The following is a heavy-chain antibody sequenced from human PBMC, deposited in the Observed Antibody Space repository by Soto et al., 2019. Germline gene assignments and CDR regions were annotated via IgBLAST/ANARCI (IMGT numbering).Heavy chain of an antibody. Sequence: GGSLRLSCAASGFTFSSYSRNWVRQAPGKGLEWVSSISSSSSYIYYADSVKGRFTISRDNAKNSLYLQMNSLRAEDTAVYYCARVSDLGYCSGGSCYAFDYWGQGPLVTVSS. J-gene: IGHJ4*02. CDR1: GFTFSSYS. CDR3: ARVSDLGYCSGGSCYAFDY. CDR2: ISSSSSYI. D-gene: IGHD2-15*01. V-gene: IGHV3-21*01.